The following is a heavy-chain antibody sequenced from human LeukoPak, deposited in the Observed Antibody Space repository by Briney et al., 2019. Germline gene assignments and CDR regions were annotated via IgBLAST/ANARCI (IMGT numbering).Heavy chain of an antibody. CDR2: FYYSGNT. V-gene: IGHV4-59*01. J-gene: IGHJ4*02. CDR3: AREVPGLDSRFDY. D-gene: IGHD3-9*01. Sequence: PSETLSLTCTVSGGSISSYSWSWIRQPPGKGLEWIGYFYYSGNTNYNPSLKSRVTISVDTSKNQFSLKLSSVTAADTAVYYCAREVPGLDSRFDYWGQGTLVTVSS. CDR1: GGSISSYS.